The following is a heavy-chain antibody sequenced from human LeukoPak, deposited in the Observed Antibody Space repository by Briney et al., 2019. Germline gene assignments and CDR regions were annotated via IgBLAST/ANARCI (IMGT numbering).Heavy chain of an antibody. CDR1: GGSFSGYY. J-gene: IGHJ5*02. Sequence: PSETLSLTCAVYGGSFSGYYWSWIRQPPGKGPEWIGEINHSGSTNYNPSLKSRVTISVDTSKNQFSLKLSSVTAADTAVYYCARDWYSSGWYRPNWFDPWGQGTLVTVSS. CDR3: ARDWYSSGWYRPNWFDP. D-gene: IGHD6-19*01. V-gene: IGHV4-34*01. CDR2: INHSGST.